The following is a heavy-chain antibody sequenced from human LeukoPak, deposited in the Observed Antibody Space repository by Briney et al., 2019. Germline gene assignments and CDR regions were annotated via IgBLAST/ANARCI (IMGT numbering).Heavy chain of an antibody. CDR3: ATGSWYEPPVY. D-gene: IGHD6-13*01. J-gene: IGHJ4*02. V-gene: IGHV3-30-3*01. CDR2: ISHDGSNK. CDR1: GFTFSSYA. Sequence: GRSLRLSCAASGFTFSSYAMHWVRQAPGKGLEWVAVISHDGSNKYYADSVKGRFTISRDNSKNTLYLQMNSLRSEDTAVYYCATGSWYEPPVYWGQGTLVTVSS.